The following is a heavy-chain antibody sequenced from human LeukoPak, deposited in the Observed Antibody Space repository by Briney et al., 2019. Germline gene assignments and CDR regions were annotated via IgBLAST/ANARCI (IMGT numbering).Heavy chain of an antibody. CDR2: IFHPGST. Sequence: SETLSLTCAVSGYSIGSDYYWGWIRQSPGKGLEWIGSIFHPGSTYYNPSLMSRVTISVDTSKNHFSLNLRSVTGADTAVYYCARHGGYCSRTSCYQSNYYYYYMDVWGKGTTVTVSS. CDR3: ARHGGYCSRTSCYQSNYYYYYMDV. CDR1: GYSIGSDYY. D-gene: IGHD2-2*01. V-gene: IGHV4-38-2*01. J-gene: IGHJ6*03.